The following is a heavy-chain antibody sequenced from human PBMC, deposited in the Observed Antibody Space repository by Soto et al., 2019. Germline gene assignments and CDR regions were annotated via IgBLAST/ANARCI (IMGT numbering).Heavy chain of an antibody. V-gene: IGHV4-61*03. CDR1: GASISGGTYY. J-gene: IGHJ5*02. Sequence: SETLSLTCTVSGASISGGTYYWTWIRQAPGKGLEWVGHIYYTGSTNYNPALNDRVTISVDTSKNLFSLQLTSVAAADTAVYYCARGAGFSYASTWFDPWGQGTLVTVSS. D-gene: IGHD5-18*01. CDR2: IYYTGST. CDR3: ARGAGFSYASTWFDP.